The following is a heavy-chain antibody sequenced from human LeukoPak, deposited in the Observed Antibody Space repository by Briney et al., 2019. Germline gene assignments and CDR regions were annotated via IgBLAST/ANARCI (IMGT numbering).Heavy chain of an antibody. CDR1: GFTFSDYY. J-gene: IGHJ4*02. CDR2: ISSSSSYT. CDR3: AGGGDGSGSFDY. V-gene: IGHV3-11*06. D-gene: IGHD3-10*01. Sequence: GGSLRLSCAASGFTFSDYYMSWIRQAPGKGLEWVSYISSSSSYTNYADSVKGRFTIPRDNAKNSLYLQMNSLRAEDTAVYYCAGGGDGSGSFDYWGQGTLVTVSS.